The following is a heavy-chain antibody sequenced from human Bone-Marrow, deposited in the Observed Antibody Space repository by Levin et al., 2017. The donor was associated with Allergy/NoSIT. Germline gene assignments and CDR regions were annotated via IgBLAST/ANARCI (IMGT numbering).Heavy chain of an antibody. CDR3: ARGLSSNWFYY. CDR2: FYYTGDT. CDR1: GASINSHY. J-gene: IGHJ4*02. V-gene: IGHV4-59*11. Sequence: TSQTLSLTCTVSGASINSHYWSWIRQPPGKGLEWIGSFYYTGDTNYNPSLKSRVTISVDTSKNQFSLSVSSVTAADTATYFCARGLSSNWFYYWGQGILVAVSS. D-gene: IGHD1-1*01.